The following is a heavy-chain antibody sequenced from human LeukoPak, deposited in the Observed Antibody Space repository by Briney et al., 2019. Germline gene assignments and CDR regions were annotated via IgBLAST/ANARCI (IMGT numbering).Heavy chain of an antibody. CDR2: INHSGST. V-gene: IGHV4-34*01. Sequence: SETLSLTCAVYGGSFSGYYWSWIRQPPGKGLEWIGEINHSGSTNYNPSLKSRVTISVDTSKNQFSLKLSSVTAADTAVYYCARLGPGILTGYYREYYYYMDVWGKGTTVTISS. CDR3: ARLGPGILTGYYREYYYYMDV. D-gene: IGHD3-9*01. CDR1: GGSFSGYY. J-gene: IGHJ6*03.